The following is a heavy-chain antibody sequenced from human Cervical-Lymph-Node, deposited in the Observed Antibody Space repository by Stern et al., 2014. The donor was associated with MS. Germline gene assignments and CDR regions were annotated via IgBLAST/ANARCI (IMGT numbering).Heavy chain of an antibody. CDR1: GGTFSSYT. CDR3: ARTDYYDSSGYYDDAFDI. J-gene: IGHJ3*02. D-gene: IGHD3-22*01. V-gene: IGHV1-69*06. CDR2: ITPMSVTA. Sequence: QVQLGQSGAEVKKPGSSVKVSCKASGGTFSSYTIAWVRQAPGQGLEWMGEITPMSVTAKYAQRFQGRVTLTADKSTSTAYMELTSLRSEDTAVFYCARTDYYDSSGYYDDAFDIWGQGTMVTVSS.